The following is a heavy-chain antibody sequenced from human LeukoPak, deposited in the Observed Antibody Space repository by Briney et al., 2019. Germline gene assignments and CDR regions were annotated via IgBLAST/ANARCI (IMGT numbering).Heavy chain of an antibody. V-gene: IGHV4-59*01. CDR1: GGSISSYY. CDR3: ARGGYYGSGNDFRFDP. Sequence: SETLSLTCIVSGGSISSYYWSWIRQPPGKGLEWIGYIYYSGSTNYNPSLKSRVTISVDTSKNQFSLKLSSVTAADTAVYYCARGGYYGSGNDFRFDPWGQGTLVTVSS. CDR2: IYYSGST. D-gene: IGHD3-10*01. J-gene: IGHJ5*02.